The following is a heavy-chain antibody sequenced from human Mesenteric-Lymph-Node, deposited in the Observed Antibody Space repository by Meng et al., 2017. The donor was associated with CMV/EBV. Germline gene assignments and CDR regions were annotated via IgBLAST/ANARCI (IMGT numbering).Heavy chain of an antibody. CDR3: ARERGNDYGDYVRGLDY. D-gene: IGHD4-17*01. CDR2: ISRSTSYI. Sequence: GGSLRLSCAASGFTFSSYSMNWVRQAPGKGLEWVSFISRSTSYIYYADSVKGRFTISRDNAKNSLYLQMNTLRAEDTAVYYCARERGNDYGDYVRGLDYWGQGTLVTVSS. J-gene: IGHJ4*02. CDR1: GFTFSSYS. V-gene: IGHV3-21*01.